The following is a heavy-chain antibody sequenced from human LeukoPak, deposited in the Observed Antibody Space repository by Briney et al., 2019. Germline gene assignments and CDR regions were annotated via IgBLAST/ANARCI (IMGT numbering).Heavy chain of an antibody. CDR3: ARDPHGSTFDY. J-gene: IGHJ4*02. CDR1: GYTFTSYY. D-gene: IGHD5/OR15-5a*01. Sequence: ASVKVSCKASGYTFTSYYMHWVRQAPGQGLEWMGIINPSGGSTSYAQKFQGRVTMTRDTSISTAYMELSRLRSDDTAVYYCARDPHGSTFDYWGQGTLVTVSS. CDR2: INPSGGST. V-gene: IGHV1-46*01.